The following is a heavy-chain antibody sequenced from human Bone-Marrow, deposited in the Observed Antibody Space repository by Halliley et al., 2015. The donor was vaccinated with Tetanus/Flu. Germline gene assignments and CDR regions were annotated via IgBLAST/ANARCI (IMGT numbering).Heavy chain of an antibody. CDR3: ARGFGGGGNWFLDH. CDR1: GLTFSNYN. D-gene: IGHD3-10*01. Sequence: SGLTFSNYNMMWVRQAPGQGLEWVSSISTMSSYINYADSVRGRFTVSRDNAKNSLYLQMNSLSAGDTAVYFCARGFGGGGNWFLDHWGRGTLVTFSS. V-gene: IGHV3-21*01. CDR2: ISTMSSYI. J-gene: IGHJ4*02.